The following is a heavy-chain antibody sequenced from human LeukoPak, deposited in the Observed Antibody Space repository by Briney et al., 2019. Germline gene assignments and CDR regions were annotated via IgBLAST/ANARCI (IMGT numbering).Heavy chain of an antibody. CDR3: AKEYYYGSGSYYNAPPYYMDV. J-gene: IGHJ6*03. CDR1: GFTFSSYA. CDR2: ITGSGGST. Sequence: PGRSLRLSCAASGFTFSSYAMSWVRQAPGKGLEWVSAITGSGGSTYYADSVKGRFTISRDNSKNTLYLQMNSLRAEDTAVYYCAKEYYYGSGSYYNAPPYYMDVWGKGTTVTVSS. V-gene: IGHV3-23*01. D-gene: IGHD3-10*01.